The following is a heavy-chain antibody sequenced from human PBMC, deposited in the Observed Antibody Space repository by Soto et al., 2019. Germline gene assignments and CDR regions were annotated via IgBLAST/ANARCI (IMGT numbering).Heavy chain of an antibody. D-gene: IGHD3-10*01. CDR2: ISAYSGNT. CDR3: ARGIGGIPFTMVRGAHYYYYGMDV. V-gene: IGHV1-18*01. CDR1: GYTFTSYG. J-gene: IGHJ6*02. Sequence: ASVKVSCKASGYTFTSYGISWVRQAPGQGLEWMGWISAYSGNTNYAQKFQGRVTMTTDTSTSTIYMEVSSLRSEDTAVYYCARGIGGIPFTMVRGAHYYYYGMDVWGQGTTVTVSS.